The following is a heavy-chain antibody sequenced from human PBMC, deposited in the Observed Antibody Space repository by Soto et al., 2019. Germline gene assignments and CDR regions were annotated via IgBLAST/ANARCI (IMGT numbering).Heavy chain of an antibody. CDR1: GYTFTGYY. D-gene: IGHD2-8*01. J-gene: IGHJ6*03. CDR2: INPNSGGT. V-gene: IGHV1-2*04. Sequence: QVQLVQSGAEVKKPGASVKVSCKASGYTFTGYYMHWVRQAPGQGLEWMGWINPNSGGTNYAQKFQGWVSMTRDTSISTAYMELGRLRSDETAVYYCARGSLERSRGDCTTGVCRTYYYYMHVWGKGTTVTVS. CDR3: ARGSLERSRGDCTTGVCRTYYYYMHV.